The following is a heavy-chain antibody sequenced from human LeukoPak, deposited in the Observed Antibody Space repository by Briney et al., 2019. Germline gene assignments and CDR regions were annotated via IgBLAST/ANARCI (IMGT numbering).Heavy chain of an antibody. CDR1: GFTFSSYS. CDR2: ISSSSSTI. J-gene: IGHJ3*02. CDR3: ARIPTALDAFDI. Sequence: GGSLRLSCAASGFTFSSYSMNWVRQAPGKGLEWVSYISSSSSTIYYADSMKGRFTISRDNAKNSLYLQMNSLRAEDTAVYYCARIPTALDAFDIWGQGTMVTVSS. V-gene: IGHV3-48*01. D-gene: IGHD4-17*01.